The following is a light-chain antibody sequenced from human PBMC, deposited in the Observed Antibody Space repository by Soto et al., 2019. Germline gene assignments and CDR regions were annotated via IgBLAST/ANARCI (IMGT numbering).Light chain of an antibody. CDR3: AVLDDNLRGL. J-gene: IGLJ2*01. V-gene: IGLV1-44*01. CDR2: AND. Sequence: QSVLTQPPSVSGTPGQRVTISGSGRRSNIGGNAVTWYQQVPGTAPKLLIYANDQRPSGISDRFSGSKSSTSASLAISGLQSEDEADYYCAVLDDNLRGLFGGGPKLTVL. CDR1: RSNIGGNA.